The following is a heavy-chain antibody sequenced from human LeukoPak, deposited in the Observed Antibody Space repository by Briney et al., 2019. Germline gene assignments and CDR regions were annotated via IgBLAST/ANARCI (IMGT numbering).Heavy chain of an antibody. CDR3: ARSYGSGNYFDY. Sequence: SETLSLTCTVSGGSISSHYWIWIRQPPGKGLEWIGYICYSGSAKYNPSLKSRVTISVDTSKNQFSLKLSSVTAADTAVYYCARSYGSGNYFDYWGQGTLVIVS. V-gene: IGHV4-59*11. J-gene: IGHJ4*02. CDR2: ICYSGSA. D-gene: IGHD3-10*01. CDR1: GGSISSHY.